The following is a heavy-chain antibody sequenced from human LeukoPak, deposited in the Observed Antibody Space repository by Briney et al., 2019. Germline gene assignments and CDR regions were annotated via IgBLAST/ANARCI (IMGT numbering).Heavy chain of an antibody. CDR3: ASSHDSSGND. CDR2: IKYDGTHK. CDR1: GISLSSYW. D-gene: IGHD3-22*01. J-gene: IGHJ4*02. Sequence: GGFLRLSCVASGISLSSYWMAWVRQAPGKGLEWVANIKYDGTHKFYADSVKGRFTISRDNAKNSLFLEMNSLRADDTAVYFCASSHDSSGNDWGQGTLVTVSS. V-gene: IGHV3-7*01.